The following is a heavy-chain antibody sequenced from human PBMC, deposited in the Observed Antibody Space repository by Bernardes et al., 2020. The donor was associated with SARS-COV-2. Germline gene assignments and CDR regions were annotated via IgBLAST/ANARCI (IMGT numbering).Heavy chain of an antibody. CDR2: ISGSGGST. J-gene: IGHJ4*02. CDR3: AARPQVVVVAATPFDY. V-gene: IGHV3-23*01. Sequence: GGSLCLSCAASGFTFRSSAMSWVRQAPGPGLEWVSAISGSGGSTYYADSVKGRFTISRDNSKNTLYLQMNSLRAEDTAVYYCAARPQVVVVAATPFDYWGQGTLVTGSS. D-gene: IGHD2-15*01. CDR1: GFTFRSSA.